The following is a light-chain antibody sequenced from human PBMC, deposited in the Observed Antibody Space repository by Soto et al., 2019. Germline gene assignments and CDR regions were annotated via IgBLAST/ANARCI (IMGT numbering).Light chain of an antibody. V-gene: IGKV3-20*01. Sequence: EMGLTQSPGTLSLSPGERATLSCRASQSVSSSYLAWYRQRPGQAPRRLIYGASIRATSMPDRVTGSVSGTEFTLTISRLEPEDLAVYYCQQYGSSPSFGPGTSVDIK. J-gene: IGKJ3*01. CDR1: QSVSSSY. CDR3: QQYGSSPS. CDR2: GAS.